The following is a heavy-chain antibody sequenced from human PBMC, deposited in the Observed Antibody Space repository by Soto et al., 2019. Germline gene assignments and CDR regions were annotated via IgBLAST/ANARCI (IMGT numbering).Heavy chain of an antibody. V-gene: IGHV1-69*01. J-gene: IGHJ5*02. D-gene: IGHD2-8*01. CDR1: GGTFSSYA. CDR3: ARVKLMVYAIGPYGWFVP. CDR2: IIPIFGTA. Sequence: QVQLVQSGAEVKKPGSSVKVSCKASGGTFSSYAISWVRQAPGQGLEWMGGIIPIFGTANYAQKFQGRVTITADESTSTAYIELSSLRSEDTAVYYWARVKLMVYAIGPYGWFVPLGQGSLVTVSS.